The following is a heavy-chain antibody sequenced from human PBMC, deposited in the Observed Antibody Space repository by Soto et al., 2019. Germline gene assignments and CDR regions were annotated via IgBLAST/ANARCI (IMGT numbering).Heavy chain of an antibody. D-gene: IGHD2-15*01. Sequence: LGTPSLPRTVSGCSISSSSFYWGWARQPPGKGLEWIGSIYYSGSAYYNPSVKSRVTISVDTSKNQFSLKLGSVTAADTAVYYCARLDLVGGIDYWGQGTLVTVSS. V-gene: IGHV4-39*01. J-gene: IGHJ4*02. CDR1: GCSISSSSFY. CDR2: IYYSGSA. CDR3: ARLDLVGGIDY.